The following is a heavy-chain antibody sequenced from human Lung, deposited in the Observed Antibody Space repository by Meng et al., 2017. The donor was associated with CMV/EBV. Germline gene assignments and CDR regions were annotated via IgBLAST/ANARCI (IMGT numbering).Heavy chain of an antibody. D-gene: IGHD5-12*01. CDR3: AKKSGYDLGWYFDL. J-gene: IGHJ2*01. CDR1: GFSFSNHV. Sequence: LXCAASGFSFSNHVMSWVRQAPGKGLEWVSTISGSGGSTYYADSVKGRFTVSRDNSKNTLNLQMNSLRVEDTAVYYCAKKSGYDLGWYFDLWGRGTLVTVSS. V-gene: IGHV3-23*01. CDR2: ISGSGGST.